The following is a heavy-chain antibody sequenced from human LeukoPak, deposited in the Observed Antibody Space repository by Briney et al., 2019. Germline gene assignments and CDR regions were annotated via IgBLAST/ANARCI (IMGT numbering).Heavy chain of an antibody. J-gene: IGHJ4*02. CDR1: GGTFSSYA. D-gene: IGHD4-17*01. CDR2: IIPIFGTA. Sequence: GASVKVSCKASGGTFSSYAISWVRQAPGQGLEWMGGIIPIFGTANYAQKFQGRVTITADESTSTAYMELSSLRSEDTAVYYCARDRVSYGDYVFYFDYWGQGTLVTVSS. V-gene: IGHV1-69*13. CDR3: ARDRVSYGDYVFYFDY.